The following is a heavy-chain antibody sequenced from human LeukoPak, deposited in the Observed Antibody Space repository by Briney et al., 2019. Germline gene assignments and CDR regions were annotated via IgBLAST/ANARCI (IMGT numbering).Heavy chain of an antibody. CDR3: AKLFGSWSCSGGSCYLDY. CDR2: IRYDGSNK. V-gene: IGHV3-30*02. J-gene: IGHJ4*02. CDR1: GFTFSSYG. D-gene: IGHD2-15*01. Sequence: GGSLRLSCAASGFTFSSYGMHWVRPAPGKGLEWVAFIRYDGSNKYYADSVKGRFTISRDNSKNTLYLQMNSLRAEDTAVYYCAKLFGSWSCSGGSCYLDYWGQGTLVTVSS.